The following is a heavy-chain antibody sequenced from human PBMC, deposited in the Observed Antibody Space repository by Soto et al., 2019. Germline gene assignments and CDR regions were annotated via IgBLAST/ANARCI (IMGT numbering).Heavy chain of an antibody. CDR3: ARGLIYDSSGYYFAY. V-gene: IGHV1-46*01. CDR1: GYTLTSYY. CDR2: INPSGGST. Sequence: ASVKVSCKASGYTLTSYYMHWVRQAPGQGLEWMGIINPSGGSTRYAQKFQGRVTMTRDTSTSTVYMELSSLRSEDTAVYYCARGLIYDSSGYYFAYWGQGTLVTVSS. J-gene: IGHJ4*02. D-gene: IGHD3-22*01.